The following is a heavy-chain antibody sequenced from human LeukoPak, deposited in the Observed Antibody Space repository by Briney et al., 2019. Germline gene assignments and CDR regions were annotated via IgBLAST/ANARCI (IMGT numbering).Heavy chain of an antibody. CDR3: ASRYGDYARSEYYFDY. J-gene: IGHJ4*02. D-gene: IGHD4-17*01. CDR1: GGSISSSSYY. V-gene: IGHV4-39*01. CDR2: IYYSGST. Sequence: SETLSPTCTVSGGSISSSSYYWGWIRQPPGKGLEWIGSIYYSGSTYYNPSLKSRVTISVDTSKNQFSLKLSSVTAADTAVYYCASRYGDYARSEYYFDYWGQGTLVTVSS.